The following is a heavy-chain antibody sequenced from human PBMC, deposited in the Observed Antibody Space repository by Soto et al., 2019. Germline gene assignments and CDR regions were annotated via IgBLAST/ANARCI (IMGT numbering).Heavy chain of an antibody. CDR3: ARYTFGHVPGY. V-gene: IGHV3-23*01. J-gene: IGHJ4*02. Sequence: PGGSLRLSCAASGFAFVSYAMSWVRRTPGKGLEWVSSISGSGDRTYYADSVKGRFTISRDNSKDTLFLQMNSLGAEDTAVYYCARYTFGHVPGYWGQGTLVTVSS. D-gene: IGHD3-16*01. CDR1: GFAFVSYA. CDR2: ISGSGDRT.